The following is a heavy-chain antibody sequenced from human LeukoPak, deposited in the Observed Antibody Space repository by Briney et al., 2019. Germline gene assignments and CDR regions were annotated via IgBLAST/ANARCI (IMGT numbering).Heavy chain of an antibody. V-gene: IGHV3-73*01. D-gene: IGHD1-26*01. CDR3: TRHLVDC. CDR1: GFTFSDSA. CDR2: IRSKANSYAT. Sequence: PGGSLRLSCAASGFTFSDSAMHWVRQAAGKGLEWVGRIRSKANSYATAYAASVKGRFTISRDDSKNTAYLQMNNLKTEDTAVYYCTRHLVDCWGQGTLVTVSS. J-gene: IGHJ4*02.